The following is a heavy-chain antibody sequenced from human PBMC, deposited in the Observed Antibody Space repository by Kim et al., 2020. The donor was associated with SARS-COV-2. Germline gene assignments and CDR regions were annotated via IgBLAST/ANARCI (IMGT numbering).Heavy chain of an antibody. J-gene: IGHJ4*02. CDR3: ARDPTYYYDSSGYYYAYYFDY. Sequence: ASVKVSCKASGYTFTSYYMHWVRQAPGQGLEWMGIINPSGGSTSYAQKFQGRVTMTRDTSTSTVYMELSSLRSEDTAVYYCARDPTYYYDSSGYYYAYYFDYWGQGTLVTVSS. CDR2: INPSGGST. CDR1: GYTFTSYY. D-gene: IGHD3-22*01. V-gene: IGHV1-46*01.